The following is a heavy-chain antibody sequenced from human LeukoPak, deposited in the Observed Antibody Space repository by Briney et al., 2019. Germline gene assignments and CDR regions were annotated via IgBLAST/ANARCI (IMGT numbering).Heavy chain of an antibody. J-gene: IGHJ4*02. CDR1: GYSISSGYY. D-gene: IGHD3-22*01. CDR2: IYTSGST. V-gene: IGHV4-38-2*02. Sequence: PSETLSLTCTVSGYSISSGYYWGWIRQPPGKGLEWIGRIYTSGSTNYNPSLKSRVTMSVDTSKNQFSLKLSSVTAADTAVYYCARAGYYYDSSGYYHAPFDYWGQGTLVTVSS. CDR3: ARAGYYYDSSGYYHAPFDY.